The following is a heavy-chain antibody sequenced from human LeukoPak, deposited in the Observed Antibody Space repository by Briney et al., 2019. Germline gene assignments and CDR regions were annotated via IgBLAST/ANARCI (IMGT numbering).Heavy chain of an antibody. Sequence: SETLSLTCTVSGGSVSSYYWGWIRQPPGKGLEWIGSIFHSGSTFYNPSLKSRVTISVDTSKNQFSLKLNSMTAADTAVYYCARDRDYYGSGSYGPDYWGQGTLVTVSS. J-gene: IGHJ4*02. CDR3: ARDRDYYGSGSYGPDY. CDR2: IFHSGST. CDR1: GGSVSSYY. V-gene: IGHV4-38-2*02. D-gene: IGHD3-10*01.